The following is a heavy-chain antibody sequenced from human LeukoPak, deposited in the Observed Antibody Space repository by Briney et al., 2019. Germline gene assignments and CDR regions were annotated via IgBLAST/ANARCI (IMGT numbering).Heavy chain of an antibody. CDR1: GFTFSSYT. CDR2: ISSSSYI. J-gene: IGHJ6*02. D-gene: IGHD2-15*01. CDR3: ARDPTPRYCSGGSCYTHYGMDV. V-gene: IGHV3-21*01. Sequence: GGSLRLSCAASGFTFSSYTMNWVRQAPGKGLEWVSSISSSSYIYYADSVKGRLTISRDNAKNSLYLQMNSLRAEDTAVYYCARDPTPRYCSGGSCYTHYGMDVWGQGTTVTVSS.